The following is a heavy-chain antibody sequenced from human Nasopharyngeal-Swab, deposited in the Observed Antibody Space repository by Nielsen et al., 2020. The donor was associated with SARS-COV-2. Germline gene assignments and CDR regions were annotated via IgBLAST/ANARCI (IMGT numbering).Heavy chain of an antibody. CDR3: AKSSRIVVVPAAKWFDP. J-gene: IGHJ5*02. Sequence: GGSLSCAASGFTFSSYAMSWVRQAPGKGLEWVSAISGSGGSTYYADSVKGRFTISRDNSKNTLYLQMNSLRAEDTAVYYCAKSSRIVVVPAAKWFDPWGQGTLVTASS. D-gene: IGHD2-2*01. CDR2: ISGSGGST. V-gene: IGHV3-23*01. CDR1: GFTFSSYA.